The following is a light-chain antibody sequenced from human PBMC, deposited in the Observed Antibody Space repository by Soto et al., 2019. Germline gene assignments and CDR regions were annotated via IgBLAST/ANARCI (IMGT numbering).Light chain of an antibody. CDR3: QTWGTGIVV. J-gene: IGLJ2*01. CDR1: SGHRNYA. V-gene: IGLV4-69*01. CDR2: VNSDGSH. Sequence: QAVVTQSPSASASLGTSVKLTCTLSSGHRNYAIAWHQQQPEKGPRFLMKVNSDGSHSKGDGIPDRFSGSSSGAERYLTISSLQFEDEADYYCQTWGTGIVVFGGGTKLTVL.